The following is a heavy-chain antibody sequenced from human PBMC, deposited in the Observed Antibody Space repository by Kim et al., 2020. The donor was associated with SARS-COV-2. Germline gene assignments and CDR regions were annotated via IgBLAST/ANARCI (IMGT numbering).Heavy chain of an antibody. Sequence: GSLRLSCEASGFIFSSSAMTWVRQAPGKGLEWVSAISPASNTVYYADAVKGRFTTSRDNPKSTVFLHMNSLRAEDTAIYYCAKNYGASVSYDFWGQGTL. CDR3: AKNYGASVSYDF. CDR1: GFIFSSSA. V-gene: IGHV3-23*01. J-gene: IGHJ4*02. D-gene: IGHD4-17*01. CDR2: ISPASNTV.